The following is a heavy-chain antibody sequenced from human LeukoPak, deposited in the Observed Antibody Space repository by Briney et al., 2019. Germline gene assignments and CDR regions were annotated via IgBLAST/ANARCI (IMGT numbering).Heavy chain of an antibody. CDR2: IYSGGST. D-gene: IGHD5-18*01. J-gene: IGHJ4*02. Sequence: GGSLRLSCAASGFTVSSNYMSWVRQAPGKGLEWVSVIYSGGSTYYADSVKGRFTISRDNSKNTLYLQMNSLRAEDTAVYYCAKGAGYSYGYEVDYWGQGTLVTVSS. V-gene: IGHV3-66*01. CDR1: GFTVSSNY. CDR3: AKGAGYSYGYEVDY.